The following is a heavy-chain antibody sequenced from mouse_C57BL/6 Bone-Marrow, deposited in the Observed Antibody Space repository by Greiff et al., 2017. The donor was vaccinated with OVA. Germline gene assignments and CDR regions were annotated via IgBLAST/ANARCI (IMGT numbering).Heavy chain of an antibody. CDR3: ARDSYYGNYVWYFDV. CDR2: SRNKANDYTT. J-gene: IGHJ1*03. D-gene: IGHD2-1*01. Sequence: EVQGVESGGGLVQSGRSLRLSCATSGFTFSDFYMEWVRQAPGTGLEWIAASRNKANDYTTEYSASVKGRFIFSSDTSQSILYLQMNALRAEDTAIYYGARDSYYGNYVWYFDVWGKGTTVTVSS. V-gene: IGHV7-1*01. CDR1: GFTFSDFY.